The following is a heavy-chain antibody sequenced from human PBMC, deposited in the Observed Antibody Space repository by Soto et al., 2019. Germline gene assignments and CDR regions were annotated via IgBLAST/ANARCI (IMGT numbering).Heavy chain of an antibody. Sequence: QVQLQESGPGLVKPSQTLSLTCTVSGGSISSGGYYWSWIRQHPGKGLEWIGYIYYSGSTYYNPSLTSRVTISVDTSKNQFSLKLSSVTAADTAVYYCARRILSIAVAGANWFDPWGQGTLVTVSS. CDR1: GGSISSGGYY. J-gene: IGHJ5*02. CDR3: ARRILSIAVAGANWFDP. D-gene: IGHD6-13*01. CDR2: IYYSGST. V-gene: IGHV4-31*03.